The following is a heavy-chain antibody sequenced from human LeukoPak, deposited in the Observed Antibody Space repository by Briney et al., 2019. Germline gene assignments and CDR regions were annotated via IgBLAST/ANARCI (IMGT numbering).Heavy chain of an antibody. Sequence: GGSLRLSCAASGITFSSYAMIWLRQAPGKGLEWVSAIRGSGDRTYHADSVKGRLTTSRDNSKNTLYLQMSSLRAKDTAVYYCAKDSGYHFLDYWGQGTPVTVSS. CDR1: GITFSSYA. D-gene: IGHD3-22*01. J-gene: IGHJ4*02. CDR3: AKDSGYHFLDY. CDR2: IRGSGDRT. V-gene: IGHV3-23*01.